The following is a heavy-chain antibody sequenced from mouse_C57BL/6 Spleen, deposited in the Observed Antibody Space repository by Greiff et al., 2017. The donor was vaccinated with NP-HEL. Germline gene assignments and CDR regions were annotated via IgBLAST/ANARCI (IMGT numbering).Heavy chain of an antibody. Sequence: QVQLKESGPELVKPGASVKISCKASGYAFSSSWMNWVKQRPGKGLEWIGRIYPGDGDTNYNGKFKGKATLTADKSSSTAYMQLSSLTSEDSAVYFCARRDGNIDYWGQGTTLTVSS. CDR1: GYAFSSSW. J-gene: IGHJ2*01. V-gene: IGHV1-82*01. CDR2: IYPGDGDT. CDR3: ARRDGNIDY. D-gene: IGHD2-1*01.